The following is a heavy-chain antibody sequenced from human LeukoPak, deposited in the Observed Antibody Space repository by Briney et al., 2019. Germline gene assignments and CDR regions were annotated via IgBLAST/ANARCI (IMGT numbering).Heavy chain of an antibody. CDR3: ARDFSASWYWDY. D-gene: IGHD2-8*02. CDR2: INWNGGST. Sequence: GGSLRLSCAASGFTFDDYGMSWVRQAPGKGLEWVSGINWNGGSTGYADSVKSRFTISRDNAKNSLYLQMNSLRAEDTALYYCARDFSASWYWDYWGQGTLVTVSS. V-gene: IGHV3-20*04. J-gene: IGHJ4*02. CDR1: GFTFDDYG.